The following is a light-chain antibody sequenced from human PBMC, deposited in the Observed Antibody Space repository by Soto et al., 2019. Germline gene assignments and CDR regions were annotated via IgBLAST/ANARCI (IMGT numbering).Light chain of an antibody. CDR1: SSDVGGYNY. Sequence: QSALTQPPSASGSPGQSVTISCTGTSSDVGGYNYVSWYQQHPGKAPKLMIYEVSKRPSGVPDRFSGSKSGNTASLTVSGLQAEDEADYYWSSYAGSNNFVVFGGGTQLTVL. CDR3: SSYAGSNNFVV. J-gene: IGLJ2*01. V-gene: IGLV2-8*01. CDR2: EVS.